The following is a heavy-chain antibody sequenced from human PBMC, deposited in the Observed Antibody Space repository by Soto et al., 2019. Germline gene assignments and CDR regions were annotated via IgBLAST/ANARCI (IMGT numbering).Heavy chain of an antibody. D-gene: IGHD6-6*01. V-gene: IGHV1-2*02. Sequence: ASVKVSCKASGYTFTGYYMHWVRQAPGQGLEWMGWINPNSGGTNYAQKFQGRVTMTRDTSISTAYMELSRLRSDDTAVYYCARGRWAARPPNDYWGQGTLVTVSS. CDR1: GYTFTGYY. CDR2: INPNSGGT. CDR3: ARGRWAARPPNDY. J-gene: IGHJ4*02.